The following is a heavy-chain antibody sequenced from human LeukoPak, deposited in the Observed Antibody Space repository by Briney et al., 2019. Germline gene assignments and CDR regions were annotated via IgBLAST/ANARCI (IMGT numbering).Heavy chain of an antibody. D-gene: IGHD6-19*01. CDR3: ARNPGIAVAGTFHY. CDR1: YS. Sequence: YSXNWVRQAPGKGLEWVSSISSSSSYIYYADSVKGRFTISRDNDKNSLYLQMNSLRAEDTAVYYCARNPGIAVAGTFHYWGQGTLVTVSS. J-gene: IGHJ4*02. V-gene: IGHV3-21*01. CDR2: ISSSSSYI.